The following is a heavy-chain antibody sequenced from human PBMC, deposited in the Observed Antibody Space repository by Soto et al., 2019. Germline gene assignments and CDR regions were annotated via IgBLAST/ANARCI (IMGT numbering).Heavy chain of an antibody. Sequence: QVQLVQSGAEVKKPGSSVRVSCKAPGGTLNTQTISWVRQAPGQGFECIGRIIPMLSVTHYAQKFKGRVTITADKSTSTGYMELSSLKSDDTAEYYCATGRVNDFNFWGQGTLVTVSS. CDR3: ATGRVNDFNF. J-gene: IGHJ4*01. D-gene: IGHD2-21*02. CDR1: GGTLNTQT. CDR2: IIPMLSVT. V-gene: IGHV1-69*02.